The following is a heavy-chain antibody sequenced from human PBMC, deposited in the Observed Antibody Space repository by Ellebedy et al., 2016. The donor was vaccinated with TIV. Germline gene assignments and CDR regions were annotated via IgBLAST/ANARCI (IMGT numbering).Heavy chain of an antibody. V-gene: IGHV3-74*01. D-gene: IGHD3-10*01. CDR2: IKSDGSFT. CDR3: ARIFGANHFDY. CDR1: GFTFRRYW. J-gene: IGHJ4*02. Sequence: PGGSLRLSCVASGFTFRRYWMHWVRQAPGKGLVWVSRIKSDGSFTSEADSVKGRFTISRDNAKNSLYLQMNSLRAEDTAVYYCARIFGANHFDYWGQGTLVTVSS.